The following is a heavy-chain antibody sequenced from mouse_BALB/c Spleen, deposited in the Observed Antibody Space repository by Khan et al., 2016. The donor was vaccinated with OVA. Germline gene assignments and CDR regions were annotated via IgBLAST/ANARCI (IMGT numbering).Heavy chain of an antibody. D-gene: IGHD6-2*01. Sequence: IQLVQSGPELKKPGETVKISCKASGYTFTNYGMNWVKQAPGKGLKWMGWINTYTGEPTYADDFKGRFVLSLETSASTAYLQISNLKNEDMTTYFCARISAYWYSDVWGAGTTVTVSA. CDR2: INTYTGEP. J-gene: IGHJ1*01. CDR1: GYTFTNYG. CDR3: ARISAYWYSDV. V-gene: IGHV9-1*02.